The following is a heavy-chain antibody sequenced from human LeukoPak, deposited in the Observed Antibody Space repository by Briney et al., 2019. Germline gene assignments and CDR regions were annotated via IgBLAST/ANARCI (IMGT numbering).Heavy chain of an antibody. D-gene: IGHD5-18*01. Sequence: PSETLSLTCTVSGGSISSYYWSWIRQPPGKGQEWIGYIYYSGSTNYNPSLKSRVTISVDTSKNQFSLKLSSVTAADTAVYYCARDGYSYGYMSYYMDVWGKGTTVTVSS. CDR1: GGSISSYY. J-gene: IGHJ6*03. V-gene: IGHV4-59*01. CDR3: ARDGYSYGYMSYYMDV. CDR2: IYYSGST.